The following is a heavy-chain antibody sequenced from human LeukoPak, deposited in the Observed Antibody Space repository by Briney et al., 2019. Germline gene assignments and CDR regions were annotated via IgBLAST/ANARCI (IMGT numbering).Heavy chain of an antibody. CDR2: ITGSGGST. D-gene: IGHD1-26*01. J-gene: IGHJ4*02. CDR1: GFTFNNYA. Sequence: GGSLRLSCAASGFTFNNYAMSWVRQAPGKGLEWVSTITGSGGSTYSADSVKGRLTISRDNSKNTLYLQMNSLRAEDTAVYYCAKVDSGSYGGYWGQGTLVTVSS. CDR3: AKVDSGSYGGY. V-gene: IGHV3-23*01.